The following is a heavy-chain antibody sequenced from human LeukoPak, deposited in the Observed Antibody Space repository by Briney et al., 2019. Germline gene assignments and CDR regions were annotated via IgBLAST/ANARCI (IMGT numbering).Heavy chain of an antibody. V-gene: IGHV3-21*01. CDR2: ISSSSSYI. CDR1: GFTFSSYS. CDR3: ARLSSWTPEY. D-gene: IGHD3/OR15-3a*01. J-gene: IGHJ4*02. Sequence: GGSLRLSCAASGFTFSSYSMNWVRQAPGKGLEWVSSISSSSSYIYYADSVKGRFTISRDNSKNTLYLQMNCLRAEDTAVYYCARLSSWTPEYWGQGTLVVVSS.